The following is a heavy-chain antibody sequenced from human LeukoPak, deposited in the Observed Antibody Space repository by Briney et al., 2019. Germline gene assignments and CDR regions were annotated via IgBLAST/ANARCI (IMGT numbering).Heavy chain of an antibody. V-gene: IGHV4-59*01. CDR3: ARGTAAGTTGIDY. Sequence: PSETLSLTCTVSGGSISSYYWSWIRQPPGKGLEWIGYIYYSGSTNYNPSLKSRVTISVDTSKNQFSLKLSSVTAADRAVYYCARGTAAGTTGIDYWGQGTLVTVSS. CDR2: IYYSGST. CDR1: GGSISSYY. J-gene: IGHJ4*02. D-gene: IGHD6-13*01.